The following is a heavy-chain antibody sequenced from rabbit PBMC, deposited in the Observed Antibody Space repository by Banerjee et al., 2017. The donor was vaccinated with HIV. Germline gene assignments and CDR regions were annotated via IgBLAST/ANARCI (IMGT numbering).Heavy chain of an antibody. CDR3: ARWSVSSYASL. J-gene: IGHJ4*01. D-gene: IGHD8-1*01. V-gene: IGHV1S45*01. CDR2: INTSSGNT. Sequence: QEQVVESGGGLVTLGGSLTLTCKASGFSFTNKYVMCWVRQAPGKGLEWIACINTSSGNTVYASWAKGRFTISKTSSTTVTLQMTSLTAADTATYFCARWSVSSYASLWGPGTLVTVS. CDR1: GFSFTNKYV.